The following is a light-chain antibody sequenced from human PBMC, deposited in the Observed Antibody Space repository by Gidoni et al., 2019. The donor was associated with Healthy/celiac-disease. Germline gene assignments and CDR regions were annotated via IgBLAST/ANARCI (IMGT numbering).Light chain of an antibody. CDR1: QNVGSN. Sequence: IVMTQSPATLSVSPGERATLSCRASQNVGSNLAWYQQKPGQAPRLLIYGASTRATGIPARFSGSGSGTEFTLTISSLQSEDFAVYYCQQYNNWPPYTFXPGTKVDIK. V-gene: IGKV3-15*01. CDR3: QQYNNWPPYT. J-gene: IGKJ3*01. CDR2: GAS.